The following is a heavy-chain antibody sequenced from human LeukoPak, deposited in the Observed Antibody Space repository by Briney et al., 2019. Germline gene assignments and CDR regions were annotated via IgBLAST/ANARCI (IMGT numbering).Heavy chain of an antibody. CDR3: AKDPGYCSSTSCPLDY. Sequence: GGSLRLSCAASGFTFSSYAMSWVRQAPGKGLEWVSAISGSGGSTYYADSVKSRFTISRDNSKNTLYLQMSSLRAEDTAVYYCAKDPGYCSSTSCPLDYWGQGTLVTVSS. CDR2: ISGSGGST. D-gene: IGHD2-2*01. J-gene: IGHJ4*02. CDR1: GFTFSSYA. V-gene: IGHV3-23*01.